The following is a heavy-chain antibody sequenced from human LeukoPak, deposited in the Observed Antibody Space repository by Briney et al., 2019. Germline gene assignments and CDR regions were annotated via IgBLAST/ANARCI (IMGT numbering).Heavy chain of an antibody. J-gene: IGHJ4*02. CDR1: GFTFSSYG. D-gene: IGHD3-10*01. CDR3: AKEMGFKIREVMLGFFDY. V-gene: IGHV3-23*01. Sequence: PGGSLRLSCAASGFTFSSYGMSWVRQAPGKGLEWVSAISGSGGSTYYADSVKGRFTISRDNSKRTLYLEMNSLRAEDTAVYYCAKEMGFKIREVMLGFFDYWGQGTLVTVSS. CDR2: ISGSGGST.